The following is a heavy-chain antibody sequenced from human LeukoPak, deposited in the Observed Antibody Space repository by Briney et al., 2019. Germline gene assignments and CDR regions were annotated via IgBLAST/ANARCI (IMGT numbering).Heavy chain of an antibody. CDR1: GFTFSNYG. Sequence: GGSLRLSCAASGFTFSNYGMHWVRHAPGKGMEWEGFVRYDESKKFYGDSVKGRFTISRDKSKNTLYLQMNSLRAEDTAVYYCAKSHLPNAYSGTYYCDYWGQGTLVTVSS. D-gene: IGHD1-26*01. CDR3: AKSHLPNAYSGTYYCDY. V-gene: IGHV3-30*02. J-gene: IGHJ4*02. CDR2: VRYDESKK.